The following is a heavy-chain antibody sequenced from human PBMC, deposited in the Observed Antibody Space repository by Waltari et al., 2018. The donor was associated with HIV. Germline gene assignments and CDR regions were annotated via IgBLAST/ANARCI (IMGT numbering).Heavy chain of an antibody. V-gene: IGHV1-3*04. J-gene: IGHJ5*02. Sequence: QVQLVQSGAEVKKSGASVKVSCKASGYSFTSYAIDWVRQAPGQRLEYMGWINTGNGDTKYSQKFQGRVTITRDTSARTTYMELSSLRSEDTAVYYCAREFRGGLLHAYHAFDPWGQGTLVTVSS. D-gene: IGHD1-26*01. CDR3: AREFRGGLLHAYHAFDP. CDR2: INTGNGDT. CDR1: GYSFTSYA.